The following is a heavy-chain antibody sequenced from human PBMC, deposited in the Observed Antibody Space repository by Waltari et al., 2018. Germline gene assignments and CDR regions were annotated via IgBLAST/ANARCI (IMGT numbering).Heavy chain of an antibody. CDR1: GSSISSGYY. CDR2: IYHSGST. J-gene: IGHJ4*02. Sequence: QVQLQESGPGLVKPSETLSLTCAVSGSSISSGYYWGWIRQPPGKGLEWIGSIYHSGSTYYNPSLKSRVTISVDTSKNQFSLKLSSVTAADTAVYYCARLVGATGRGYWGQGTLVTVSS. CDR3: ARLVGATGRGY. D-gene: IGHD1-26*01. V-gene: IGHV4-38-2*01.